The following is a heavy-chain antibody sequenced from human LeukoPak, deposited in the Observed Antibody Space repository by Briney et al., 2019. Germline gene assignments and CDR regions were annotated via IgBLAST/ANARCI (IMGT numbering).Heavy chain of an antibody. V-gene: IGHV3-30-3*01. CDR2: ISYDGSNK. Sequence: GGSLRLSCAASGFTFSSYARHWVRQAPAKGLEWVAVISYDGSNKYYADSVKGRFTISRDNSKNTLYLQMNSLRAEDTAVYYCARGLNLGDAFDIWGQGTMVTVSS. D-gene: IGHD3-16*01. J-gene: IGHJ3*02. CDR3: ARGLNLGDAFDI. CDR1: GFTFSSYA.